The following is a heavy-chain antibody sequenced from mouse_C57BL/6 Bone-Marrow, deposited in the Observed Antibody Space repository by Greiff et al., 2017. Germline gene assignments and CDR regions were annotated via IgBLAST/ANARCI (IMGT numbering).Heavy chain of an antibody. J-gene: IGHJ1*03. CDR2: IYPRSGNT. CDR1: GYTFTSYG. Sequence: VKLMESGAELARPGASVKLSCKASGYTFTSYGISWVKQRTGQGLEWIGEIYPRSGNTYYNEKFKGKATLTADKSSSTAYMELRSLTSEDSAVYFCARSSITTVAYWYFDVWGTGTTVTVSS. V-gene: IGHV1-81*01. CDR3: ARSSITTVAYWYFDV. D-gene: IGHD1-1*01.